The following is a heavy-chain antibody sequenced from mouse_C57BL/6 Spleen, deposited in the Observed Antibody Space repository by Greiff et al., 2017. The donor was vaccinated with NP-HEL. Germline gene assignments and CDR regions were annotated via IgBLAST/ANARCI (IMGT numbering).Heavy chain of an antibody. CDR3: ARITTVEDTWDLDV. Sequence: EVKLVESEGGLVQPGSSMKLSCTASGFTFSDYYMAWVRQVPEKGLEWVANINYDGSSTYYLDSLKSRFIISRDNAKNILYLQMSSLKSEDTATYYCARITTVEDTWDLDVWGTGTTVTVSS. CDR2: INYDGSST. CDR1: GFTFSDYY. J-gene: IGHJ1*03. D-gene: IGHD1-1*01. V-gene: IGHV5-16*01.